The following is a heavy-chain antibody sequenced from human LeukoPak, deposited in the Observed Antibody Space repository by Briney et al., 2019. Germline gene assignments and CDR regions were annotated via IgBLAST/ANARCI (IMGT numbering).Heavy chain of an antibody. V-gene: IGHV3-11*01. CDR3: ARDLATTTHSAWYFDL. CDR1: GFTFSDYY. D-gene: IGHD4-11*01. CDR2: ISSSGSTI. J-gene: IGHJ2*01. Sequence: PGGSLRLSCAASGFTFSDYYMSWIRQAPGKGLEWVSYISSSGSTIYYADSVKGRFTISRDNAKNSLYLQMNSLRAEDTAVYYCARDLATTTHSAWYFDLWGRGSLVTVSS.